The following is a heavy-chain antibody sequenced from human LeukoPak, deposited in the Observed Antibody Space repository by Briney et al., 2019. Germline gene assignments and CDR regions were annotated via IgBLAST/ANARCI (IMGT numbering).Heavy chain of an antibody. CDR2: ISSSGSTI. J-gene: IGHJ4*02. Sequence: PGGSLRLSCAASGFTFTNAWMSWVRQAPGKGLEWVSYISSSGSTIYYADSVKGRFTISRDNAKNSLYLQMDSLRAEDTAVYYCARENRIAVDYWGQGTLVTVSS. D-gene: IGHD2-15*01. V-gene: IGHV3-11*04. CDR3: ARENRIAVDY. CDR1: GFTFTNAW.